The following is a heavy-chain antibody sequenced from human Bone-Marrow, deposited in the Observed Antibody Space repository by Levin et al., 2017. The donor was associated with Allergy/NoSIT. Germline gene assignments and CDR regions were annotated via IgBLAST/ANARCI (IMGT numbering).Heavy chain of an antibody. CDR1: GFTFSSYA. Sequence: SCAASGFTFSSYAMHWVRQAPGKGLEWVAVISYDGSNKYYADSVKGRFTISRDNSKNTLYLQMNSLRAEDTAVYYCARGHYYDSSGLPGYAFDIWGQGTMVTVSS. V-gene: IGHV3-30-3*01. CDR3: ARGHYYDSSGLPGYAFDI. CDR2: ISYDGSNK. D-gene: IGHD3-22*01. J-gene: IGHJ3*02.